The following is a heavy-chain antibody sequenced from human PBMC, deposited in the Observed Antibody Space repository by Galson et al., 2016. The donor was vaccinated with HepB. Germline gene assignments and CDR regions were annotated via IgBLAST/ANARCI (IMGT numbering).Heavy chain of an antibody. J-gene: IGHJ6*02. CDR2: IWYDGSKK. V-gene: IGHV3-33*01. Sequence: SLRLSCAASGFTFSNYGMHWVRQAPGKGLEWVALIWYDGSKKYYAESVKGRLTISRDHSKNTLDLQMNCLRAEDTSVYYCARDGIPSPQELGSRLPPPYCNGMDVWGQGTAVTVSS. CDR1: GFTFSNYG. CDR3: ARDGIPSPQELGSRLPPPYCNGMDV. D-gene: IGHD3-10*01.